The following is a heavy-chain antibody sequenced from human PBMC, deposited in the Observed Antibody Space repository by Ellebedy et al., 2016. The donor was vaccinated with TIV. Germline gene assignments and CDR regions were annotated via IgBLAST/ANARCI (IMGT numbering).Heavy chain of an antibody. D-gene: IGHD6-19*01. J-gene: IGHJ4*02. CDR3: TRETNSPPGAVAGTGFDC. CDR2: KRFDGRME. Sequence: GGSLRLSCAASGLSLSDYGMHWVRQAPGKGLEWVAFKRFDGRMEYNGDSVKGRFIISRDVSKNTLYLQMNRLRAEDTAMYYCTRETNSPPGAVAGTGFDCWGQGTLVVVSS. CDR1: GLSLSDYG. V-gene: IGHV3-30*02.